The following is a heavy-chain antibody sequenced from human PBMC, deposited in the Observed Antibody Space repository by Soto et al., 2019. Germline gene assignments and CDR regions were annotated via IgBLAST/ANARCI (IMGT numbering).Heavy chain of an antibody. J-gene: IGHJ4*02. CDR3: ARGVGVVTCFDY. CDR2: IYYSGST. V-gene: IGHV4-61*01. Sequence: PSETLSLTCTVSGGSVSSGNYYWSWIRQPPGKGLEWIGYIYYSGSTNFNPSLKSRVTISVDTSKNQFSLKLSSVTAADTAVYYCARGVGVVTCFDYWGQGTLVTVSS. CDR1: GGSVSSGNYY. D-gene: IGHD3-3*01.